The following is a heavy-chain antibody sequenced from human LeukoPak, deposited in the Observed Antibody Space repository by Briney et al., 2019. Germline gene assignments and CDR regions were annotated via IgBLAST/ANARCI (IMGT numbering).Heavy chain of an antibody. CDR2: INHSGST. V-gene: IGHV4-30-4*08. CDR3: ARGDIVVVPAATGGFDP. D-gene: IGHD2-2*01. CDR1: GGSISSGDYY. Sequence: SQTLSLTCTVSGGSISSGDYYWSWIRQPPGKGLEWIGEINHSGSTNYNPSLKSRVTISVDTSKNQFSLKLSSVTAADTAVYYCARGDIVVVPAATGGFDPWGQGTLVTVSS. J-gene: IGHJ5*02.